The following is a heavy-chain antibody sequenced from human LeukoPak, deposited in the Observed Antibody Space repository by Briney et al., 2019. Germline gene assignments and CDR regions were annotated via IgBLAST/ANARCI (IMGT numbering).Heavy chain of an antibody. V-gene: IGHV3-21*01. CDR1: GFTFSSYS. D-gene: IGHD1-26*01. Sequence: GGSLRLSCAASGFTFSSYSMNWVRQAPGKGLEWASSISSSSSYIYYADSVKGRFTISRDNAKNSLYLQMNSLRAEDTAVYYCARDQNSGSYSRGAFDIWGQGTMVTVSS. CDR2: ISSSSSYI. CDR3: ARDQNSGSYSRGAFDI. J-gene: IGHJ3*02.